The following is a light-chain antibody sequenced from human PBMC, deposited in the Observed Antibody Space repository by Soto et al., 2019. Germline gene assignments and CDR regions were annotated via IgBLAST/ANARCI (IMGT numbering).Light chain of an antibody. CDR1: QSITNW. CDR3: QRADSLPRT. Sequence: GDRVAITCRASQSITNWLAWYQQKPGTAPKVLIYHASNLQSGVPSRFSGSGSGTEFTLTITSLQPEDFATYYCQRADSLPRTFGGGTKVDIK. CDR2: HAS. J-gene: IGKJ4*01. V-gene: IGKV1-12*01.